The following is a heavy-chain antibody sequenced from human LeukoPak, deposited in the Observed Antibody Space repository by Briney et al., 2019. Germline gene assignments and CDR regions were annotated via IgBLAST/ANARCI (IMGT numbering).Heavy chain of an antibody. D-gene: IGHD3-22*01. V-gene: IGHV3-23*01. Sequence: PGGSLRLSCAASGFTFSSYAMSWVRQAPGKGLEWVSAFSGSGGSTYYADSVKGRFTISRDNSKNTLYLQMNSLRAEDTAVYYCAKVPTYYYDSSGYYPNWFDPWGQGTLVTVSS. CDR1: GFTFSSYA. J-gene: IGHJ5*02. CDR2: FSGSGGST. CDR3: AKVPTYYYDSSGYYPNWFDP.